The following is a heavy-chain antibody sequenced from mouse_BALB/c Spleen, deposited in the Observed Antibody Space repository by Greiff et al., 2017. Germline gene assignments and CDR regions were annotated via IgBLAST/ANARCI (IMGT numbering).Heavy chain of an antibody. CDR1: GFTFSSYA. CDR2: ICSGGST. V-gene: IGHV5-6-5*01. J-gene: IGHJ3*01. D-gene: IGHD2-3*01. CDR3: ASSYDGYYVTY. Sequence: DVQLVESGAGLVKPGGSLKLSCAASGFTFSSYAMPWVRQTPGKGLEWVGAICSGGSTYYQDSVMGRFTISRDNARNILYLQMSSLRSEDTAMYYCASSYDGYYVTYWGQGTLVTVSA.